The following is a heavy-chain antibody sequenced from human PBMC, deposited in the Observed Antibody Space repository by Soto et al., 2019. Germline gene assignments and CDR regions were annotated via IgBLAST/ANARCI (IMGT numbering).Heavy chain of an antibody. J-gene: IGHJ6*02. CDR2: IIPIFGTA. CDR3: SRRYCSGTSCRSDYYYYGMDV. CDR1: GGTFSSYA. V-gene: IGHV1-69*13. Sequence: GASGKVSCKASGGTFSSYAISWVRQAPGQGLEWMGGIIPIFGTANYAQKFQGRVTITADESTSTDYMELSSLRSEYTALYYCSRRYCSGTSCRSDYYYYGMDVCGQGTTVTLCS. D-gene: IGHD2-2*01.